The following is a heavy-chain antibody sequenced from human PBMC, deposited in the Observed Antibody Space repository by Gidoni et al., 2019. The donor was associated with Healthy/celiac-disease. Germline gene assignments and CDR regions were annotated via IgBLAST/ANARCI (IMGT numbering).Heavy chain of an antibody. V-gene: IGHV3-66*01. CDR2: IYIGGTT. D-gene: IGHD3-22*01. Sequence: EVQRVECGGGLVQPGGSLRLSCAASGFTVSSNYMSWVRQAPGTGLEWVVVIYIGGTTYYADSVKGRFTISSDQSKITLSLQMTSLRAASTPVYYCASWWDRYYYDRSGYFGSRVYWGQGTLVTVSS. CDR3: ASWWDRYYYDRSGYFGSRVY. CDR1: GFTVSSNY. J-gene: IGHJ4*02.